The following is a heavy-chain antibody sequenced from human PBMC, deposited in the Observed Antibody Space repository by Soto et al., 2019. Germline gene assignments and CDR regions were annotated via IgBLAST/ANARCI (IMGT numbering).Heavy chain of an antibody. CDR2: ISYDGSNQ. CDR3: ARGGEYSSSDDYYYYGMDV. D-gene: IGHD6-6*01. J-gene: IGHJ6*02. CDR1: GFTFTSYA. Sequence: QVQLVESGGGVVQPGRSLRLSCAASGFTFTSYAMHWVRQAPGKGLEWVSVISYDGSNQYYADSVKGRFTISRDNSKNTLYLQMNRLRAEDTAVYYCARGGEYSSSDDYYYYGMDVWGQGTTVSVSS. V-gene: IGHV3-30-3*01.